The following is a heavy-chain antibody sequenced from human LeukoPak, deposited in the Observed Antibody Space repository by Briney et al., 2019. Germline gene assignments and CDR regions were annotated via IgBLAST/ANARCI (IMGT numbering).Heavy chain of an antibody. CDR2: INPSGGST. CDR3: VRSSGGDYYHSTGYYSDY. J-gene: IGHJ4*02. V-gene: IGHV1-46*01. CDR1: GYTFTSYY. D-gene: IGHD3-22*01. Sequence: ASVKVSCKASGYTFTSYYMHWVRQAPGQGLEWMGIINPSGGSTSYAQKFQGRVTTTRDTSTSTVYMELSSLRSEDTAVYHCVRSSGGDYYHSTGYYSDYWGQGTLVTVSS.